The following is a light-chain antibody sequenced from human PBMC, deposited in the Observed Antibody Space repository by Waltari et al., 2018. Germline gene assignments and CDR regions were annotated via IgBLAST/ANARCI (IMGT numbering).Light chain of an antibody. J-gene: IGKJ2*01. CDR3: LQYYFTPYT. Sequence: DIQLTQSPSSLSASVGDRVTITCRASQGISNSLAWYQQKPGKAPKLLLYGASRLESGVPPRFSGSGSGTDYTLTISSLQPDDFATYYCLQYYFTPYTFGQGTKLDIK. CDR1: QGISNS. CDR2: GAS. V-gene: IGKV1-NL1*01.